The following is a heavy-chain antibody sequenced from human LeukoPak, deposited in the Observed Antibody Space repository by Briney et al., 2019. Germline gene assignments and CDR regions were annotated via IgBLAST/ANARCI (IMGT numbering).Heavy chain of an antibody. J-gene: IGHJ3*02. CDR2: ISSSSSYI. CDR3: ARESGSYYDTFDI. D-gene: IGHD1-26*01. V-gene: IGHV3-21*01. CDR1: GFTFSSYS. Sequence: GGSLRLSCAASGFTFSSYSMNWVRQAPGKGLEWVSSISSSSSYIYCADSVKGRFTISRDNAKNSLYLQMNSLRAEDTAVYYCARESGSYYDTFDIWGQGTMVTVSS.